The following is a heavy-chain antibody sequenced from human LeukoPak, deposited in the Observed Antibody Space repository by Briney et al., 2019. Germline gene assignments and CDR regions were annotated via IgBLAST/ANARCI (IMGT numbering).Heavy chain of an antibody. Sequence: GGSLRLSCAASGFTFSSYSMNWVRQAPGKGLEWVSSISSSSSYIYYADSVKGRFTISRDNAKNSLYLQMNSLRAEDTAVYYCARDEGGSIVVVPAAYFDYWGQGTLVTVSS. CDR2: ISSSSSYI. J-gene: IGHJ4*02. V-gene: IGHV3-21*01. CDR3: ARDEGGSIVVVPAAYFDY. CDR1: GFTFSSYS. D-gene: IGHD2-2*01.